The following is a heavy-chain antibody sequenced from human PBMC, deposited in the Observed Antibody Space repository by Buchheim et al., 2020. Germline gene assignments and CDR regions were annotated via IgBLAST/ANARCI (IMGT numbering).Heavy chain of an antibody. V-gene: IGHV4-39*01. D-gene: IGHD5-12*01. Sequence: QLQLQESGPGLVKPSETLSLTCIVSGDSISSNNYYWGWIRQPPGKGLEWIGSLYYSGSTYYNPSLKSRVSISVDTPKNQLSLRVRSVTAADTAVYYCARHVGQRFYYFYYGMDVWGQGT. CDR1: GDSISSNNYY. J-gene: IGHJ6*02. CDR2: LYYSGST. CDR3: ARHVGQRFYYFYYGMDV.